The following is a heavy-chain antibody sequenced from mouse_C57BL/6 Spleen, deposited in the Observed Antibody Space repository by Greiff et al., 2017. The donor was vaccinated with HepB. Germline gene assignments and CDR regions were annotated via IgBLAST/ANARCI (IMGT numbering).Heavy chain of an antibody. CDR2: IDPENGDT. J-gene: IGHJ3*01. CDR3: TRGYGSSYGFAY. Sequence: EVQLQESGAELVRPGASVKLSCTASGFNIKDDYMHWVKQRPEQGLEWIGWIDPENGDTEYASKFQGKATLTADTSSNTAYLQLSSLTSEDTAVYYCTRGYGSSYGFAYWGQGTLVTVSA. CDR1: GFNIKDDY. V-gene: IGHV14-4*01. D-gene: IGHD1-1*01.